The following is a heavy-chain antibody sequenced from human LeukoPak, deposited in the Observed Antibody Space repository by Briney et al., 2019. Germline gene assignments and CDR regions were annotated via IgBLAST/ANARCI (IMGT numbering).Heavy chain of an antibody. V-gene: IGHV4-39*07. CDR3: GKTDIYFNPIDY. Sequence: SETLSLTCTASGGSISSSSYYWGWIRQPPGKGLEWIGSVYYSGSTYYNPSLKSRVTISMDYSKNQFSLKLTSVTAADTAIYYCGKTDIYFNPIDYWGPGSLVTVSS. J-gene: IGHJ4*02. CDR1: GGSISSSSYY. D-gene: IGHD3-9*01. CDR2: VYYSGST.